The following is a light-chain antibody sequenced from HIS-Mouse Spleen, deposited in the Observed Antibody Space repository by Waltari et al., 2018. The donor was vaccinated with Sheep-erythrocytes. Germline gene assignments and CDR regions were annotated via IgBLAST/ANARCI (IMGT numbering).Light chain of an antibody. J-gene: IGLJ3*02. CDR2: EGS. CDR3: CSYAGSSTPWV. CDR1: SRHVGSYNL. V-gene: IGLV2-23*01. Sequence: QSALTQPASVSGSPGQSITIPCTGPSRHVGSYNLFSWYQQHPGKAPKLMIYEGSKRPSGVSNRFSGSKSGNTASLTISGLQAEDEADYYCCSYAGSSTPWVFGGGTKLTVL.